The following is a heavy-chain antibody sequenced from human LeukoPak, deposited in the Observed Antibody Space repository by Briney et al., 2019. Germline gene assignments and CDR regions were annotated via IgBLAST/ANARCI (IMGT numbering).Heavy chain of an antibody. CDR3: ARAYCGGDCYSENNAFDI. Sequence: GGSLRLSCAASGVMFSGYAMTWVRQAPGKGLECVSVISGSGGSTYYADSVKGRFTISRDNSKNTLYLQMNSLRAEDTAVYYCARAYCGGDCYSENNAFDIWGQGTMVTVSS. V-gene: IGHV3-23*01. CDR1: GVMFSGYA. D-gene: IGHD2-21*01. J-gene: IGHJ3*02. CDR2: ISGSGGST.